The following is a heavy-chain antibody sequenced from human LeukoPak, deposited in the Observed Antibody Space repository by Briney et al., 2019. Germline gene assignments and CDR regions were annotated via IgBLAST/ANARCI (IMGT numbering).Heavy chain of an antibody. Sequence: SETLSLTCTVSGDSITSCSYYWGWIRQTPGKGLEWIGNIYSDGDTSFNPSLKSRITMSVDTSKNQFSLKLNSVTAADTAVYFCARDSGFWLYWGQGTLVSVSS. D-gene: IGHD3-22*01. CDR3: ARDSGFWLY. CDR1: GDSITSCSYY. V-gene: IGHV4-39*07. J-gene: IGHJ4*02. CDR2: IYSDGDT.